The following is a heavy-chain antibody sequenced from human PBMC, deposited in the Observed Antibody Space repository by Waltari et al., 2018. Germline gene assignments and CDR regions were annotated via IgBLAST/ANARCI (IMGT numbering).Heavy chain of an antibody. CDR2: IYTSGST. V-gene: IGHV4-4*07. CDR3: ARGIEYYYDSSGYYYYYYYMDV. CDR1: GGSISSYY. Sequence: QVQLQESGPGLVKPSETLSLTCTVSGGSISSYYWSWIRQPAGKGLEWIGRIYTSGSTNYNPSLKSRVTMSVDTSKNQFSLKLSSVTAADTAVYYCARGIEYYYDSSGYYYYYYYMDVWGKGTTVTVSS. D-gene: IGHD3-22*01. J-gene: IGHJ6*03.